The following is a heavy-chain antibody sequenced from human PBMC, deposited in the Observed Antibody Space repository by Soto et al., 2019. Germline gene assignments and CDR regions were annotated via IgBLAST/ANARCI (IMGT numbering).Heavy chain of an antibody. J-gene: IGHJ4*02. CDR1: GASVSSGHYY. V-gene: IGHV4-61*01. D-gene: IGHD1-26*01. Sequence: HVQLQESGPGLVKPSETLSLTCTVSGASVSSGHYYWRWIRQPPGKGLESIGYISYSGSTNYNPSLKSRVTISIDTSKKQFSLKLSSVTAADTAVYYCARGSGSYCAYWGQATLVTVSS. CDR3: ARGSGSYCAY. CDR2: ISYSGST.